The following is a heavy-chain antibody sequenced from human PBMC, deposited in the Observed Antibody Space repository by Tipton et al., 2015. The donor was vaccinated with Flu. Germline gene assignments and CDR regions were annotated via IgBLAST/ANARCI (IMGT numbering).Heavy chain of an antibody. CDR1: GYSISSGYY. CDR2: IFHGGST. CDR3: ATYYYGSGTQSAFYY. V-gene: IGHV4-38-2*02. J-gene: IGHJ4*02. D-gene: IGHD3-10*01. Sequence: TLSLTCTVSGYSISSGYYWGWIRQPPGKGLEWIGRIFHGGSTYYNPSLKSRVTISVDTPKNQFSLKLSSVTAADTAVYYCATYYYGSGTQSAFYYWGQGTPVT.